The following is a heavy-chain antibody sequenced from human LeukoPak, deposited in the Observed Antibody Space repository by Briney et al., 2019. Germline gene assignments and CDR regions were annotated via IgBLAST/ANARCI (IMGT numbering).Heavy chain of an antibody. CDR3: ARGSRLAAMGLYIEDY. V-gene: IGHV1-8*03. J-gene: IGHJ4*02. D-gene: IGHD5-18*01. CDR2: MNPNSGNT. Sequence: GASVKVSCKASGYTFTSYDINWVRQATGQGLEWMRWMNPNSGNTGYAQKFQGRVTITRNTSISTAYMELSSLRSEDTAVYYCARGSRLAAMGLYIEDYWGQGTLVTVSS. CDR1: GYTFTSYD.